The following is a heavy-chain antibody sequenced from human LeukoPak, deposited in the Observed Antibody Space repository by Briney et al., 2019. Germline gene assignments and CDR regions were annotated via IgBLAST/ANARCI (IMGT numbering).Heavy chain of an antibody. CDR3: ARQAYGGPPNDAFNM. J-gene: IGHJ3*02. CDR1: GFSFSDYY. D-gene: IGHD4-23*01. V-gene: IGHV3-11*01. CDR2: ISSGGSTT. Sequence: GGSLRLSCAASGFSFSDYYMSWIRQAPEMGLEWVSHISSGGSTTLYADSVKGRFSISRDNAKNSLYLQMNSLRAEDTAVYYCARQAYGGPPNDAFNMWGQGTMVTVSS.